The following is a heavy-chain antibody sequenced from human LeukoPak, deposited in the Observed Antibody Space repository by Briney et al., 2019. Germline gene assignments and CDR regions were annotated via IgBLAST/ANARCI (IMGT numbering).Heavy chain of an antibody. Sequence: SETLSLTCTVSGGSISSYYWSWIRQPAGKGLEWIGRICTSGSTNYNPSLKSRVTMSVDTSKNQFSLKLSSVTAADTAVYYCARDAAGYGSGSYTSLDVWGKGTTVTVSS. V-gene: IGHV4-4*07. CDR2: ICTSGST. J-gene: IGHJ6*04. CDR3: ARDAAGYGSGSYTSLDV. CDR1: GGSISSYY. D-gene: IGHD3-10*01.